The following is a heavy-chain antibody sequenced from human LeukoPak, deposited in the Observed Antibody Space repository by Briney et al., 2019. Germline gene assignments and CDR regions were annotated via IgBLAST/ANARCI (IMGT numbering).Heavy chain of an antibody. CDR3: AKGGGSYSIDY. Sequence: GGSLRLSCAASGFTFSSYGMHWVRQAPGKGLEWVAVISYDGSNKYYADSVKGRFTISRDNSKTTLYLQMNSLRAEDTAVYYCAKGGGSYSIDYWGQGTLVTVSS. J-gene: IGHJ4*02. D-gene: IGHD1-26*01. CDR1: GFTFSSYG. CDR2: ISYDGSNK. V-gene: IGHV3-30*18.